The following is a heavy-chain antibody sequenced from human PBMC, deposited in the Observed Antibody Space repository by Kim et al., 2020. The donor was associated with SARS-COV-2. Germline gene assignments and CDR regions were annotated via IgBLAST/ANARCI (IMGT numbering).Heavy chain of an antibody. CDR3: AREGHYDILTGYYYYYGIGV. J-gene: IGHJ6*02. Sequence: GGSLRLSCAASGFTFSSYSMNWVRQAPGKGLEWVSYISSSSSTIYYADSVKGRFTISRDNAKNSRYLQMNSLRDEDTAVYYCAREGHYDILTGYYYYYGIGVGGQGTTVTVSS. V-gene: IGHV3-48*02. CDR1: GFTFSSYS. D-gene: IGHD3-9*01. CDR2: ISSSSSTI.